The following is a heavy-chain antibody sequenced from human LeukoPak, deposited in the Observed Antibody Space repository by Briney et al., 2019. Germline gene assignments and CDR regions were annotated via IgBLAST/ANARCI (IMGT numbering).Heavy chain of an antibody. CDR1: RFTFSNYV. CDR3: AKDPRRYSRTGGYFDY. Sequence: GGSLRLSCAASRFTFSNYVIHWVRQAPGKGLEWVAVISCDGSDKYYADSVKGRFTGSRDNYKNTLYLQMNRLRAEDTAVYYCAKDPRRYSRTGGYFDYWGQGTLVTVSS. J-gene: IGHJ4*02. CDR2: ISCDGSDK. D-gene: IGHD6-13*01. V-gene: IGHV3-30*18.